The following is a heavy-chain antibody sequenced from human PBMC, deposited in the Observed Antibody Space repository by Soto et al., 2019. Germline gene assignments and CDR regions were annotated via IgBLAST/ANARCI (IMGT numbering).Heavy chain of an antibody. CDR3: AKDPGFSYGYDY. J-gene: IGHJ4*02. CDR2: IGDSATST. Sequence: GGSLRLSCAASGFTFSTYAMTWVRQAPGKGLEWVSSIGDSATSTYYADSVKGRFTISRDNSKNTMYLQMNSLRAEDTALYYCAKDPGFSYGYDYWGQGTLVTVSS. V-gene: IGHV3-23*01. D-gene: IGHD5-18*01. CDR1: GFTFSTYA.